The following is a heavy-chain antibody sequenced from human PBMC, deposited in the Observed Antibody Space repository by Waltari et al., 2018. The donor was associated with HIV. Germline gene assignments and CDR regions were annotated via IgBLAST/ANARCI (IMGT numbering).Heavy chain of an antibody. CDR1: GFTFSNYA. D-gene: IGHD3-10*01. CDR3: AQDPRSYGWSRFGN. Sequence: EVQLLESGGGLVQPGGSLRLSCAASGFTFSNYAMNWVRQTPGGGLEWVSAITVNGVNTYYADSVRVLFTISRDDSKNTLFLQMNSLRAEDTAVYYCAQDPRSYGWSRFGNWGQGTLVTVSS. CDR2: ITVNGVNT. V-gene: IGHV3-23*01. J-gene: IGHJ4*02.